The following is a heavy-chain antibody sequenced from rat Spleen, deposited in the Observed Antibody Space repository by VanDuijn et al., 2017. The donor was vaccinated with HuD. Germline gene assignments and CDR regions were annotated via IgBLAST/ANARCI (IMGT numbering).Heavy chain of an antibody. CDR2: ISTGGGNT. J-gene: IGHJ2*01. D-gene: IGHD1-4*01. CDR3: ARRPGDFDY. Sequence: EVQLVESGGGLVQPGRSLKLSCAASGFTYSDYVMAWVRQAPTKGLEWVASISTGGGNTYYRDSVKGRFTFSRDNAKTTLYLQMDSLRSEDTATYYCARRPGDFDYWGQGVMVTVSS. V-gene: IGHV5S23*01. CDR1: GFTYSDYV.